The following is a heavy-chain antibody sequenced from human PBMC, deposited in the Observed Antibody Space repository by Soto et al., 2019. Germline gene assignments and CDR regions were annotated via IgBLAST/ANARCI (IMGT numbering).Heavy chain of an antibody. V-gene: IGHV3-15*07. Sequence: PGGSLRLSCAASGFTFSNAWMNWVRQAPGKGLEWVGRIKSRTDGGTTDYAAPVKGRFTISRDDSKNTLYLQMNSLKTEDTAVYYCTTDYCSGGSCYSGYYYYGMDVWGQGTTVTVSS. CDR2: IKSRTDGGTT. D-gene: IGHD2-15*01. CDR1: GFTFSNAW. J-gene: IGHJ6*02. CDR3: TTDYCSGGSCYSGYYYYGMDV.